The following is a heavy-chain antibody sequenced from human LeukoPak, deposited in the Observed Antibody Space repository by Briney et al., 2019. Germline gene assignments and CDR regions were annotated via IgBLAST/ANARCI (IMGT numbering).Heavy chain of an antibody. CDR3: AKRDDSGGNLVDL. Sequence: SETLSLTCTVSGGSIRSGSHYWAWIRQPPGKGLEWIGSIYYTGSTYYNPSLENRVTISIDTSKNHFSLKLSSLSAADTSVYYCAKRDDSGGNLVDLWGQGTLVTVS. V-gene: IGHV4-39*02. D-gene: IGHD3-22*01. CDR1: GGSIRSGSHY. CDR2: IYYTGST. J-gene: IGHJ4*02.